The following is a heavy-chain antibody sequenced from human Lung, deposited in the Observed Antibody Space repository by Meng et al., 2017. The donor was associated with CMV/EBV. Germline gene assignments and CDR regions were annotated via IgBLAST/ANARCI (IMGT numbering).Heavy chain of an antibody. CDR3: AHQAGGHYVPFDH. D-gene: IGHD3-10*02. V-gene: IGHV3-23*01. J-gene: IGHJ4*02. Sequence: GGSXRLXCVASGFPISTHAMSWVRQAPGKGPEWVSCISGSGDTASYADSVKGRFTISRDNSKSTLFLQMSSLTVEDTSVYFCAHQAGGHYVPFDHWGPETXVTVAS. CDR1: GFPISTHA. CDR2: ISGSGDTA.